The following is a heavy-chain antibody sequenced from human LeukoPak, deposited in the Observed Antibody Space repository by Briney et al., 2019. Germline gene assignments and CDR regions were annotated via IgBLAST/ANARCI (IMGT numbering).Heavy chain of an antibody. J-gene: IGHJ1*01. V-gene: IGHV4-39*01. CDR2: IFYSGTT. CDR3: ARHGRYDYGDSWAEHFQH. CDR1: GGSISRSYYY. D-gene: IGHD4-17*01. Sequence: KPSETLSLTCTVSGGSISRSYYYRGWIRQPPGKGLEWIGSIFYSGTTYYNPSLKSRVTISVDTSKNQFSLKLSSVTAADTAVYYCARHGRYDYGDSWAEHFQHWGQGTLVTVSS.